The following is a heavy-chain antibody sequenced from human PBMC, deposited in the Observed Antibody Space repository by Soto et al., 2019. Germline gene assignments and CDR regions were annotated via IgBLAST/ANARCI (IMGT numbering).Heavy chain of an antibody. D-gene: IGHD1-26*01. V-gene: IGHV4-30-4*01. CDR1: GGSISSGDYY. CDR2: IYYSGST. J-gene: IGHJ4*02. CDR3: ARTALLTGELTLWGYYFDY. Sequence: QVQLQESGPGLVKPSQTLSLTCTVSGGSISSGDYYWSWIRQPPGKGLEWIGYIYYSGSTYYNPSLKSRVTISVDTSKNQFSLKLSSVTAADTAVYYCARTALLTGELTLWGYYFDYWGQGTLVTVSS.